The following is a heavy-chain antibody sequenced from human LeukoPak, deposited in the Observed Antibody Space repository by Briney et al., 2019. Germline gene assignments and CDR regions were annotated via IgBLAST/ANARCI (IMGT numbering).Heavy chain of an antibody. Sequence: SETLSLTCAVSGYSISSGYYWGWTRQSPGKGLEWIGSIYHSGSTYYNPSLKSRVTISVDTSKNQFSLKLSSVTAADTAVYYCARDPTNYYDSSGFYWWGQGTLVTVSS. CDR1: GYSISSGYY. CDR2: IYHSGST. CDR3: ARDPTNYYDSSGFYW. D-gene: IGHD3-22*01. J-gene: IGHJ4*02. V-gene: IGHV4-38-2*02.